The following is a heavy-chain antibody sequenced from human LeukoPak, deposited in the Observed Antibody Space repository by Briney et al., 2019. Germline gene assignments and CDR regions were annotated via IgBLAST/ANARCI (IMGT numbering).Heavy chain of an antibody. D-gene: IGHD6-19*01. CDR1: GFTFSSYW. Sequence: GGSPRLSCAASGFTFSSYWMSWVRQAPGKGLEWVANIKQDGSEKYYVDSVKGRFTISRDNAKNSLYLQMNSLRAEDTAVYYCANQAAYSSGWSIDYWGQGTLVTVSS. V-gene: IGHV3-7*01. CDR3: ANQAAYSSGWSIDY. J-gene: IGHJ4*02. CDR2: IKQDGSEK.